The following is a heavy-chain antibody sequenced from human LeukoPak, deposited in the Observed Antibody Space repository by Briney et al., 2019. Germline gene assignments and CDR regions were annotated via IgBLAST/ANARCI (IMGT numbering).Heavy chain of an antibody. D-gene: IGHD2-15*01. J-gene: IGHJ1*01. CDR2: ISNSGGDT. Sequence: QPGGSLRLSCAASGFTFSSYAMRWVRQAPGKGLEWVAAISNSGGDTFYSDSGKGRFTIARDNSKNTLYLQMNSLRVDDTAVYYCAQQLGYCSGGTCYFTYWGQGTLVTVSS. CDR1: GFTFSSYA. V-gene: IGHV3-23*01. CDR3: AQQLGYCSGGTCYFTY.